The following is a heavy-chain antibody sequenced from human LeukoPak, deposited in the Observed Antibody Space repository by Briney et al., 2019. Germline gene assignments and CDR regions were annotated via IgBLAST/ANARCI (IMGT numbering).Heavy chain of an antibody. CDR1: GFSFSSYA. J-gene: IGHJ5*02. D-gene: IGHD6-19*01. V-gene: IGHV3-30*04. CDR2: ISYDGSNE. Sequence: GGSLRLSCAASGFSFSSYAMHWVRQAPGKGLEWVAVISYDGSNEYYPDSVKGRFTISRDNSKNTLYLQMNSLRAEDTAVYYCARDSSGSYNWFDPWGQGTLVAVSS. CDR3: ARDSSGSYNWFDP.